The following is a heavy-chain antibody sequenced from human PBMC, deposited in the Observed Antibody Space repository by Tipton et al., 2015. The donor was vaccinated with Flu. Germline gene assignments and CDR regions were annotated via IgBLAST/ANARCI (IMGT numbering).Heavy chain of an antibody. CDR2: ISSSGSTI. D-gene: IGHD3-16*01. J-gene: IGHJ4*02. Sequence: GSLRLSCAASGFTFSSYEMNWVRQAPGKGLEWVSYISSSGSTIYYADSVKGRFTISRDNAKNSLYLQMNSLRAEDTAVYSCAREPGGSLDYWGQGTLVTVSS. CDR3: AREPGGSLDY. V-gene: IGHV3-48*03. CDR1: GFTFSSYE.